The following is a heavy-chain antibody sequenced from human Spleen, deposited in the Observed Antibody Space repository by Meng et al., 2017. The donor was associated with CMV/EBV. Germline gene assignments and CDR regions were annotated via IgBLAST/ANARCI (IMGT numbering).Heavy chain of an antibody. V-gene: IGHV3-48*03. D-gene: IGHD1-26*01. CDR3: ARVLYSGSYSDY. Sequence: GGSLRLSCAASGFTFSSYEMNWVRQAPGKGLEWVSYISSSGSTIYYADSVKGRFTISRDNAKNSLYLQMNSLRAEDTAVYYCARVLYSGSYSDYWGQGTLVTVSS. J-gene: IGHJ4*02. CDR1: GFTFSSYE. CDR2: ISSSGSTI.